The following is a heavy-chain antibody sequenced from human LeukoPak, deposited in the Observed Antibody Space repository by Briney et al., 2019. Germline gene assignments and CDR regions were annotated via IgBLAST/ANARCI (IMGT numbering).Heavy chain of an antibody. V-gene: IGHV4-38-2*02. D-gene: IGHD3-16*01. CDR1: GYSINSGFY. CDR2: IYHSGST. CDR3: ARGVGLTQGGAFDF. J-gene: IGHJ4*02. Sequence: SETLSLTCTVSGYSINSGFYWGWIRQPPGKGLEWIGSIYHSGSTHYKSSLKSRVTISVDTFKNQLSRKLTSVTAADTAVYYCARGVGLTQGGAFDFWGQGTLVTVSS.